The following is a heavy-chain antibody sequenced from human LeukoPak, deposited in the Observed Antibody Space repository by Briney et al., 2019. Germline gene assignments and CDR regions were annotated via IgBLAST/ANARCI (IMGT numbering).Heavy chain of an antibody. Sequence: SETLSLTCTVSGGSISSYYWSWIRQPPGKGLEWIGYIYYSGSTNYNPSLKSRVTISVDTSKNQFSLKLSSVTAADTAVYYCARDYYGSGSRIDYWGQGTLVTVSS. CDR3: ARDYYGSGSRIDY. CDR2: IYYSGST. V-gene: IGHV4-59*01. CDR1: GGSISSYY. J-gene: IGHJ4*02. D-gene: IGHD3-10*01.